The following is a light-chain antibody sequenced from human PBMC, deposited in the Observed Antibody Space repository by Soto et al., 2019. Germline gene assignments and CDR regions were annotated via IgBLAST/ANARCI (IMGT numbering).Light chain of an antibody. CDR3: QQYDNLPH. V-gene: IGKV1-33*01. CDR2: DAS. Sequence: IQMPQSPSSLSSSLAYGVTVTCRASQGIRDDLGWYQQKPGKAPKLLIYDASNLETGVPSRFSGSGSGTDFTFTISSLQPEDIATYYCQQYDNLPHFGQGTRLENK. J-gene: IGKJ5*01. CDR1: QGIRDD.